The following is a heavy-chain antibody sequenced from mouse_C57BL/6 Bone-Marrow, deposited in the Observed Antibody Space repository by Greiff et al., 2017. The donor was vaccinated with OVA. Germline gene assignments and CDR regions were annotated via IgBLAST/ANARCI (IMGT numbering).Heavy chain of an antibody. CDR3: ARQEDYYSNYGFAY. D-gene: IGHD2-5*01. CDR2: ISNGGGSN. J-gene: IGHJ3*01. V-gene: IGHV5-12*01. Sequence: EVKLQESGGGLVQPGGSLKLSCAASGFTFSDYYMYWVRQTPEKRLEWVAYISNGGGSNYYPDTVKGRFTISRDNAKNTLYLQMSRLKSEDTAMYYCARQEDYYSNYGFAYWGQGTLVTVSA. CDR1: GFTFSDYY.